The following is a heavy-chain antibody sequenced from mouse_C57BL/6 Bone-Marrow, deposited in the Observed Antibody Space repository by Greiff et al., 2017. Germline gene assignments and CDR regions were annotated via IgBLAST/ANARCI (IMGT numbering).Heavy chain of an antibody. D-gene: IGHD2-2*01. CDR3: AREGYTLFDY. J-gene: IGHJ2*01. Sequence: QVQLKQPGAELVKPGASVKLSCKASGYTFTSYWMHWVKQRPGQGLEWIGMIHPNSGSTNYNEKFKSKATLTVDKSSSTAYMQLSSLTSADSAVYYCAREGYTLFDYWGQGATLTVSS. CDR2: IHPNSGST. V-gene: IGHV1-64*01. CDR1: GYTFTSYW.